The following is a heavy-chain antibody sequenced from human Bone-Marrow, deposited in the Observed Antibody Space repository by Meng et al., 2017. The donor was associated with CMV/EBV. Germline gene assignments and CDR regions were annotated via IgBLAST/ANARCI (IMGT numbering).Heavy chain of an antibody. CDR2: INLNSGAI. D-gene: IGHD2-2*01. V-gene: IGHV1-2*02. CDR3: ARDGGFCTSTSCPNWFEP. J-gene: IGHJ5*02. Sequence: ASVKVSCKASGYTFSDYYIHWVRQVPGQGLQWMGWINLNSGAIKFAQKFQGRLTMTRDASINTAYLGLSRLRSDDTAMYYCARDGGFCTSTSCPNWFEPWGQGTLVTVSS. CDR1: GYTFSDYY.